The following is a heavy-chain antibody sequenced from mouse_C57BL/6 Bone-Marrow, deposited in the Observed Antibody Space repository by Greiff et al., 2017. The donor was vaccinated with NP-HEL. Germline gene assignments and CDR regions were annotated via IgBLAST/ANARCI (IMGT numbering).Heavy chain of an antibody. CDR3: ARGRDYYDYGGFAY. CDR1: GYTFTSYW. V-gene: IGHV1-64*01. J-gene: IGHJ3*01. CDR2: IHPNSGST. D-gene: IGHD2-4*01. Sequence: QVQLQQPGAELVKPGASVKLSCKASGYTFTSYWMHWVKQRPGQGLEWIGMIHPNSGSTNYNEKFKSKATLTVDKSSSTAYMQLSSLTSEDSAVYYCARGRDYYDYGGFAYWGQGTLVTVSA.